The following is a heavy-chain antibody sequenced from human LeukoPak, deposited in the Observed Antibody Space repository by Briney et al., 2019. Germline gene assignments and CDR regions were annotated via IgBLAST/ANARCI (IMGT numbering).Heavy chain of an antibody. D-gene: IGHD3-10*01. Sequence: ASVKVSCKASGGTFSSYAISWVRQAPGQGLEWMGRIIPILGIANYAQKFQGRVTITADKSTSTAYMELSSLRSEDTAVYYCARAVTMVRGYYYGMDVWGQGTTVTVSS. V-gene: IGHV1-69*04. CDR3: ARAVTMVRGYYYGMDV. CDR2: IIPILGIA. J-gene: IGHJ6*02. CDR1: GGTFSSYA.